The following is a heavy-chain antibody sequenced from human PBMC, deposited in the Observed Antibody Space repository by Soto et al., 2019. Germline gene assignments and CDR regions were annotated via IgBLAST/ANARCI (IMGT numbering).Heavy chain of an antibody. D-gene: IGHD3-16*01. CDR3: AKDRLAGGFDY. Sequence: DVQLVDSGGGLVQPGGSLRLSCAASGFTFSNYAMSWVRQVPGRGLEWVSLVIATAGTTYYTDSVKGRFTISRDNSRNTVYLQMNSLRADDTAVYYCAKDRLAGGFDYWGQGTLVTVSS. J-gene: IGHJ4*02. CDR2: VIATAGTT. V-gene: IGHV3-23*04. CDR1: GFTFSNYA.